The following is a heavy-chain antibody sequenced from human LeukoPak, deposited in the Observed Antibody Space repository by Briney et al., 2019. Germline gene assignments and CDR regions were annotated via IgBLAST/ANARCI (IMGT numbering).Heavy chain of an antibody. Sequence: KSSETLSLTCTVSGGSISSSSYYWGWIRQPPGKGLEWIGSIYYSGSTYYNPSLKSRVTISVDTSKNQFSLKLSSVTAADTAVYYCATSIDCSSTSCPRYYYYYYGMDVWGQGTTVTVSS. CDR3: ATSIDCSSTSCPRYYYYYYGMDV. V-gene: IGHV4-39*01. D-gene: IGHD2-2*01. J-gene: IGHJ6*02. CDR1: GGSISSSSYY. CDR2: IYYSGST.